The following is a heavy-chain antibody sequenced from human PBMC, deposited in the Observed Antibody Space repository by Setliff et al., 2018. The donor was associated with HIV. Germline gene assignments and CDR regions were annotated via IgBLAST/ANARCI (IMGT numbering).Heavy chain of an antibody. Sequence: SETLSLTCAVYGGSFSGYYWSWIRQPPGKGLEWIGEIIHSGSTNYNLSLKSRVTISVDTSKNQFSLKLSSVTAADTAVYYCARRSGWSLDYWGQGTLVTVSS. D-gene: IGHD6-19*01. CDR2: IIHSGST. CDR1: GGSFSGYY. V-gene: IGHV4-34*12. CDR3: ARRSGWSLDY. J-gene: IGHJ4*02.